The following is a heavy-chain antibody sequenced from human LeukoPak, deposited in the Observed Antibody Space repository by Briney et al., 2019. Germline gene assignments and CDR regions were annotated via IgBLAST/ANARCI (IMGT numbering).Heavy chain of an antibody. Sequence: PSETLSLTCAVYGGSFSGYYWSWIRQPPGKGLEWIGEINHSGSTNYNPSLKSRVTISVDTSKNQFSLKQSSVTAADTAVYYCARGLGVEAVWEGYYFDYWGQGTLVTVSS. CDR2: INHSGST. CDR1: GGSFSGYY. CDR3: ARGLGVEAVWEGYYFDY. J-gene: IGHJ4*02. V-gene: IGHV4-34*01. D-gene: IGHD1-26*01.